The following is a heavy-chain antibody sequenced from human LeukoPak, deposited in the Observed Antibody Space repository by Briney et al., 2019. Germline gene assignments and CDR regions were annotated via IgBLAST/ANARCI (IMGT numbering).Heavy chain of an antibody. CDR2: ISYDGSNK. J-gene: IGHJ3*02. D-gene: IGHD4-17*01. CDR3: ARDPNGDNDAFDI. V-gene: IGHV3-30-3*01. Sequence: GRSLRLSCAASGFTFSSYAMHWVRQAPGKGLEWVAVISYDGSNKYYADSVKGRFTISRDNAENSLYLQMSSLRDEDTAVYYCARDPNGDNDAFDIWGQGTMVTVSS. CDR1: GFTFSSYA.